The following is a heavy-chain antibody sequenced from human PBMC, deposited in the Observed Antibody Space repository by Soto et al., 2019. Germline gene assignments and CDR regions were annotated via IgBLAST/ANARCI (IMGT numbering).Heavy chain of an antibody. V-gene: IGHV5-10-1*01. CDR1: GYSFTSYW. CDR3: ARPKYDYYGMDV. Sequence: GESLKISCKGSGYSFTSYWISWVRQVPGKGLEWMGRIDPSDSYTNYSPSFQGHVTISADKSISTAYLQWSSLKASDTAMYYCARPKYDYYGMDVWGQGTTVTVSS. J-gene: IGHJ6*02. CDR2: IDPSDSYT.